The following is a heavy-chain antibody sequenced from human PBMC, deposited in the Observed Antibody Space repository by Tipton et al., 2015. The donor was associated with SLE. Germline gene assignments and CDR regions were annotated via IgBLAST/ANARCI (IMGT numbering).Heavy chain of an antibody. V-gene: IGHV4-61*02. CDR2: IYTSGST. CDR1: GGSISSGSYY. CDR3: ARSSSGYYVDY. J-gene: IGHJ4*02. Sequence: TLSLTCTVSGGSISSGSYYWSWIRQPAGKGLEWIGRIYTSGSTNYNPSLKSRFTISVDTSKNQFSLKLSSVTAADTAVYYCARSSSGYYVDYWGQGTLVTVSS. D-gene: IGHD3-22*01.